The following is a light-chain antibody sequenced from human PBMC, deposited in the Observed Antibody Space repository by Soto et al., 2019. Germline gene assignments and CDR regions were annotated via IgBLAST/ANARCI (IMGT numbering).Light chain of an antibody. Sequence: QSALTQPASVSGSPGQSITISCTGTSSDVGDYKYVSWYQQHPGKAPKLMIYEVSNRPSGVSSRFSGSKSGNTASLTISGLQAEDEADYYCSSYTSSSVLFGGGTKLTVL. CDR1: SSDVGDYKY. CDR2: EVS. V-gene: IGLV2-14*01. J-gene: IGLJ2*01. CDR3: SSYTSSSVL.